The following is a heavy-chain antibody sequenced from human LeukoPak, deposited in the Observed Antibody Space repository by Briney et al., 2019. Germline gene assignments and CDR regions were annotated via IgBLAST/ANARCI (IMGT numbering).Heavy chain of an antibody. J-gene: IGHJ3*02. CDR2: ISSSSSYI. CDR1: GFTFSSYS. Sequence: GGSLRLSCAASGFTFSSYSMNWVRQAPGKGLEWVSSISSSSSYIYYADSVKGRFTIPRDNAKNSLYLRMNSLRAEDTAVYYCARPVVPAAARRAFDIWGQGTMVTVSS. V-gene: IGHV3-21*01. D-gene: IGHD2-2*01. CDR3: ARPVVPAAARRAFDI.